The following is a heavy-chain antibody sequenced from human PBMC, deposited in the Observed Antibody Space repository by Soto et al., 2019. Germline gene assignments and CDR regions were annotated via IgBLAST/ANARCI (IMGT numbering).Heavy chain of an antibody. V-gene: IGHV4-30-2*01. CDR2: IYHSGST. D-gene: IGHD2-15*01. CDR3: ARGQVVAAQH. CDR1: GGSISSGGYS. J-gene: IGHJ4*02. Sequence: QLQLQESGSGLVKPSQTLSLTCAVSGGSISSGGYSWSWIRQPPGKGLEWIGYIYHSGSTYYNPSLKSRFTTSGDRSKTQCSLKLSSVTAADTAVYYCARGQVVAAQHWGQGTLVTVSS.